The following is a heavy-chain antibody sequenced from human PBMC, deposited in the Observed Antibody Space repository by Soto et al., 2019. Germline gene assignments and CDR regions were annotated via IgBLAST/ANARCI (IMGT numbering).Heavy chain of an antibody. CDR1: GYTFTSYG. V-gene: IGHV1-18*01. CDR2: ISAYNANT. CDR3: ARDAPPPRE. Sequence: QVQLVQSGAEVKKPGAPVKVSCKASGYTFTSYGISWVRQAPGQGLEWMGWISAYNANTNYAQKLQGRVTMTAATPTSTAYKELTSPRSDDAAVYYSARDAPPPREWGQGTLVTVSS. J-gene: IGHJ4*02.